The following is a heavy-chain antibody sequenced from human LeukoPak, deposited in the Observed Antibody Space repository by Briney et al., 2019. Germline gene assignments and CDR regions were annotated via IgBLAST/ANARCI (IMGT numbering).Heavy chain of an antibody. J-gene: IGHJ4*02. D-gene: IGHD6-25*01. Sequence: GSLRLSCAASGFTFSSYWMHWVRQAPGKGLVWVSRINSDGSSTSYADSVKGRFTISRDNAKNTLYLQMNSLRAEDTAVYYCAREGPGMFRWGRGFRRSGDYWGQGTLVTVSS. CDR2: INSDGSST. V-gene: IGHV3-74*01. CDR1: GFTFSSYW. CDR3: AREGPGMFRWGRGFRRSGDY.